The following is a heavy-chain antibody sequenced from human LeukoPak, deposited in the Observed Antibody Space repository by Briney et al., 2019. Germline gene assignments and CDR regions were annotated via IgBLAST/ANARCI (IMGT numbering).Heavy chain of an antibody. D-gene: IGHD2-2*01. Sequence: ASVKVSCKASGGTFSSYAISWVRQAPGQGLEWMGWINPNSGGTNYAQKFQGRVTMTRDTSISTAYMELSRLRSDDTAVYYCARSTRDIVVVPAAYRSPVNWFDPWGQGTLVTVSS. CDR2: INPNSGGT. CDR3: ARSTRDIVVVPAAYRSPVNWFDP. CDR1: GGTFSSYA. V-gene: IGHV1-2*02. J-gene: IGHJ5*02.